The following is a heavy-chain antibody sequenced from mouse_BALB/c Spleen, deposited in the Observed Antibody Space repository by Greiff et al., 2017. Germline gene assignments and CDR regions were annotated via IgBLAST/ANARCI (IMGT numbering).Heavy chain of an antibody. V-gene: IGHV4-1*02. D-gene: IGHD2-1*01. CDR3: ARPDGNPYAMEY. Sequence: DVKLQESGGGLVQPGGSLKLSCAASGFAFSRYWMSWVRQAPGKGLEWIGEINPDSSTINYTPSLKDKFIISRDNAKNTLYLQMSKVRSEDTALYYCARPDGNPYAMEYWGQGTSVTVSS. J-gene: IGHJ4*01. CDR2: INPDSSTI. CDR1: GFAFSRYW.